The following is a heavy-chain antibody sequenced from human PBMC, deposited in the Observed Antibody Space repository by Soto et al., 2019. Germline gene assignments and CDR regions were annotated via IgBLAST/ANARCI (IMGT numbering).Heavy chain of an antibody. V-gene: IGHV4-31*03. J-gene: IGHJ4*02. D-gene: IGHD3-22*01. CDR2: IYRSGST. CDR1: GGSISSGGYY. Sequence: QVQLQESGPGLVKPSQTLSLTCTVSGGSISSGGYYWSWIRQHPGKGLEWIGYIYRSGSTYYNPSLKGRLNISVDTSKNQFSLRLSSVTAADTAVYYCARASYYYDTSALPTFDYWGQGTLVTVSS. CDR3: ARASYYYDTSALPTFDY.